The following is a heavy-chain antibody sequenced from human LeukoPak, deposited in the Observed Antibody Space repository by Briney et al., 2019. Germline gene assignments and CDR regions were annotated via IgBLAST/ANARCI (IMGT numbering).Heavy chain of an antibody. Sequence: ASVKVSCKASGYTFTAYYMHWVRQAPGQGLEWMGWMNPNSGNTGYVQKFQGRVTMTRNTSISTAYMELSSLRSEDTAVYYCARGRLGELAYWGQGTLVTVSS. D-gene: IGHD3-10*01. V-gene: IGHV1-8*02. J-gene: IGHJ4*02. CDR1: GYTFTAYY. CDR3: ARGRLGELAY. CDR2: MNPNSGNT.